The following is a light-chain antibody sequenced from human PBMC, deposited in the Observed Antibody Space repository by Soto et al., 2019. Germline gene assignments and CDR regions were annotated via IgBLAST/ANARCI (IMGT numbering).Light chain of an antibody. Sequence: EIVMTQSPATLSVSPGEGATLSCRASQSVSSKLAWYQQKPGQAPRLLIYGASSRATGIPDRFSGSGSGTEFTLTITSLQSEDSAVYYCQEYNYWHPITFGGGTKVDIK. V-gene: IGKV3D-15*01. J-gene: IGKJ4*01. CDR3: QEYNYWHPIT. CDR2: GAS. CDR1: QSVSSK.